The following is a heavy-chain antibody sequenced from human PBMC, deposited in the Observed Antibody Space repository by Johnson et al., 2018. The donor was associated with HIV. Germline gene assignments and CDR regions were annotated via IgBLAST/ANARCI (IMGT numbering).Heavy chain of an antibody. V-gene: IGHV3-30-3*01. D-gene: IGHD6-19*01. Sequence: QVQLMESGGGVVHPGRSLRVSCAASGFTFSDHAIHWVRQAPGQGLEWVAVITYDASNKYYGDSVTGRFTISRYNSKKTVLLQMNSWRNEDTDVYYCVRDVGSRGWYDSLVTDMWGQGTMVTVST. CDR1: GFTFSDHA. CDR2: ITYDASNK. J-gene: IGHJ3*02. CDR3: VRDVGSRGWYDSLVTDM.